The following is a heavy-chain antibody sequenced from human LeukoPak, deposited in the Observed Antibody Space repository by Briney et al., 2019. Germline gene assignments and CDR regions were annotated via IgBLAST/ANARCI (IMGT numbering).Heavy chain of an antibody. Sequence: GGSLRLSCAASGFTFSSYAMHWVRQAPGQGLEWMGWINPNSGGTNYAQKFQGRVTMTRDTSISTAYMELSRLRSDDTAVYYCASAFYYYDSSGYYEDLPDYWGQGTLVTVSS. J-gene: IGHJ4*02. CDR2: INPNSGGT. D-gene: IGHD3-22*01. CDR1: GFTFSSYA. CDR3: ASAFYYYDSSGYYEDLPDY. V-gene: IGHV1-2*02.